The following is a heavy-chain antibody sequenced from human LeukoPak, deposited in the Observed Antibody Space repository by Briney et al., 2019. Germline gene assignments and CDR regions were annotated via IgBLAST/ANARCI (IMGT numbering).Heavy chain of an antibody. Sequence: KPSETLSLTCTVSGDSISGGTFYWGWVRQPPGQGLEWIGSIHFNGNTYYNPSLKSPVTISVDMPKSQFSLNLSSVTVADTAVYYCAGRVGATIWTGLHFWGQGILVTVSS. CDR2: IHFNGNT. CDR3: AGRVGATIWTGLHF. CDR1: GDSISGGTFY. D-gene: IGHD1-26*01. V-gene: IGHV4-39*01. J-gene: IGHJ4*02.